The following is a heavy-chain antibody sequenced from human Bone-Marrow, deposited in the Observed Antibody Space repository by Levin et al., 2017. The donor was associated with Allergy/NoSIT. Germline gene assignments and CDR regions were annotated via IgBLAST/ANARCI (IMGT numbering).Heavy chain of an antibody. J-gene: IGHJ6*02. D-gene: IGHD6-13*01. Sequence: GESLKISCAASGFTFSSYAMSWVRQAPGKGLEWVSAISGSGGSTYYADSVKGRFTISRDNSKNTLYLQMNSLRAEDTAVYYCAKALWTGIAAAGANRYYYYDGMDVWGQGTTVTVSS. CDR2: ISGSGGST. CDR1: GFTFSSYA. V-gene: IGHV3-23*01. CDR3: AKALWTGIAAAGANRYYYYDGMDV.